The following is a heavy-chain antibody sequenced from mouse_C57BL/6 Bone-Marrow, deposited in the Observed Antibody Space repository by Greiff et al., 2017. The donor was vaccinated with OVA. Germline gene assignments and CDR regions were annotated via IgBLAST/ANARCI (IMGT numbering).Heavy chain of an antibody. J-gene: IGHJ2*01. D-gene: IGHD2-3*01. CDR2: IDPSDSYT. CDR3: AREGTYDPFDY. Sequence: VQLQQPGAELVMPGASVKLSCKASGYTFTSYWMHWVKQRPGQGLEWIGEIDPSDSYTNYNQKFKGKFTLTVDKSTSTAYMQLSSLTSEDSAVYYCAREGTYDPFDYWGQGTTLTVSS. V-gene: IGHV1-69*01. CDR1: GYTFTSYW.